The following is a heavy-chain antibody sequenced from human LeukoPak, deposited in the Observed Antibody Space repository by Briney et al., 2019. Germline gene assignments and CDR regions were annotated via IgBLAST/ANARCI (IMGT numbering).Heavy chain of an antibody. CDR3: ARKYCSSTSCYTSGWFDP. CDR1: GGSISSSSYY. V-gene: IGHV4-39*07. J-gene: IGHJ5*02. Sequence: SETLSLTCTVSGGSISSSSYYWGWIRQPPGKGLEWIGSNYYSGSTYYNPSLKSRVTISVDTSKNQFSLKLSSVTAADTAVYYCARKYCSSTSCYTSGWFDPWGQGTLVTVSS. D-gene: IGHD2-2*02. CDR2: NYYSGST.